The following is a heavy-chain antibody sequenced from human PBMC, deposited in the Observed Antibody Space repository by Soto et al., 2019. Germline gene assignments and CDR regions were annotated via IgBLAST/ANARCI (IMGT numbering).Heavy chain of an antibody. CDR1: GFTFGDYA. CDR3: TRAGLELDAFDI. Sequence: GGSLRLSCTASGFTFGDYAMSWVRQAPGKGLEWVGFIRSKAYGGTTEYAASVKGRFTISRDDSKSIAYLQMNSLKTEDTAVYYCTRAGLELDAFDIWGQGTMVTVSS. V-gene: IGHV3-49*04. CDR2: IRSKAYGGTT. D-gene: IGHD1-7*01. J-gene: IGHJ3*02.